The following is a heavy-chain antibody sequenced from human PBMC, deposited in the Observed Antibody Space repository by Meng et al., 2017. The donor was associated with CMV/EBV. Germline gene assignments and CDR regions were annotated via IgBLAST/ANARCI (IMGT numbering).Heavy chain of an antibody. CDR2: IYYSGST. CDR1: ISRGDYN. Sequence: ISRGDYNWGWIRKTPGKGLEWIGSIYYSGSTYYNPSLRSRVAISIDTSKNQFSLKLSSVTAADTAVYYCARSLYDFWSGRVTPYYFDYWGQGTLVTVSS. CDR3: ARSLYDFWSGRVTPYYFDY. D-gene: IGHD3-3*01. V-gene: IGHV4-39*07. J-gene: IGHJ4*02.